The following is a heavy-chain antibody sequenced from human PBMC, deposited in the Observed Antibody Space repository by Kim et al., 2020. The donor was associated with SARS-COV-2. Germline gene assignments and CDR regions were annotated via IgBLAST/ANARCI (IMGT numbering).Heavy chain of an antibody. J-gene: IGHJ4*02. CDR2: IEYSGRT. CDR1: GGSISSNNYY. CDR3: ARHPIRDGSGSFFDF. D-gene: IGHD3-10*01. Sequence: SETLSLTCTVSGGSISSNNYYWGWIRQPPGKGLEWIGSIEYSGRTYHNPSLKSRVTISIDTSKNQFSLKLSSVTAADAAVYYCARHPIRDGSGSFFDFWGQGTLVAVSS. V-gene: IGHV4-39*01.